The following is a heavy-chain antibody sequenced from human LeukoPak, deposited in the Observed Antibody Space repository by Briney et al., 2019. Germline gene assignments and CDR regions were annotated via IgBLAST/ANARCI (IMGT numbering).Heavy chain of an antibody. J-gene: IGHJ4*02. CDR2: ISGSGDNR. CDR1: GFTFSSYA. V-gene: IGHV3-23*01. CDR3: AKGPKSIVGAYFDY. D-gene: IGHD1-26*01. Sequence: GGSLRLSCAASGFTFSSYAMSWVRQAPGKGLEWVSSISGSGDNRNYADSVKGRFTISRDNSKSTLYLEMNSLRAEDTALYYCAKGPKSIVGAYFDYWGQGTLVTVSS.